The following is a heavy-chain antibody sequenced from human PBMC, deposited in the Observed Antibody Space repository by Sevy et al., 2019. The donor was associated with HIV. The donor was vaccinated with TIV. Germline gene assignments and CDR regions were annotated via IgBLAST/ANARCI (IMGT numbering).Heavy chain of an antibody. CDR3: ARDSAVVPRALVY. J-gene: IGHJ4*02. CDR1: GDSISSYF. D-gene: IGHD2-15*01. V-gene: IGHV4-59*01. CDR2: IYYSGIS. Sequence: SETLSLTCNVSGDSISSYFWSWFRQPPGKGLEWIGYIYYSGISEYNPSLRSRVTISIDTSKKYLSIKLTSVTAADSAVYYCARDSAVVPRALVYWGQGTLVTVSS.